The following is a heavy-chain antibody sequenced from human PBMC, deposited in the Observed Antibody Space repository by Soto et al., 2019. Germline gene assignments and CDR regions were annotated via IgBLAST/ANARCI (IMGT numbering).Heavy chain of an antibody. D-gene: IGHD2-2*01. V-gene: IGHV4-59*01. CDR1: GGSISSYY. Sequence: SETLSLTCTVSGGSISSYYWSWIRQPPGKGLEWIGYIYYSGSTNYNPSLKSRVTISVDTSKNQFSLKLSSVTAADTAVYYCARGGSVVVVPAATYGMNVWGQGTTVTVSS. CDR3: ARGGSVVVVPAATYGMNV. CDR2: IYYSGST. J-gene: IGHJ6*02.